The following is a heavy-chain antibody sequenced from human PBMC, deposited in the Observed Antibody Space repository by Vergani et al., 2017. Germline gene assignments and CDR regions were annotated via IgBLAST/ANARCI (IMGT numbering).Heavy chain of an antibody. CDR1: GYTFTSYY. CDR2: INPSGGST. V-gene: IGHV1-46*01. D-gene: IGHD6-13*01. CDR3: AISGIAAAGTTDRWFDP. Sequence: QVQLVQSGAEVKKPGASVKVSCKASGYTFTSYYMHWVRQAPGQGLEWMGIINPSGGSTSYAQKFQGRVTMTRDTSTSTVYMELSSLRSEDTAVYYCAISGIAAAGTTDRWFDPWGQGTLVTVSS. J-gene: IGHJ5*02.